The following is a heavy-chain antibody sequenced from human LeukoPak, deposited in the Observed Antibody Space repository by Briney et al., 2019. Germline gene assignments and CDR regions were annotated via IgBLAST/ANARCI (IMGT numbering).Heavy chain of an antibody. D-gene: IGHD5-12*01. V-gene: IGHV4-4*07. CDR2: IYTSGST. CDR3: ASLPGGYSGYDYRPALSY. CDR1: GGSISTYY. J-gene: IGHJ4*02. Sequence: PSETLSLTCTVSGGSISTYYWSWIRQPAGKGLEWIGRIYTSGSTNYNPSLKSRVTISVDTSKNQFSLKLSSVTAADTAVYYCASLPGGYSGYDYRPALSYWGQGTLVTVSS.